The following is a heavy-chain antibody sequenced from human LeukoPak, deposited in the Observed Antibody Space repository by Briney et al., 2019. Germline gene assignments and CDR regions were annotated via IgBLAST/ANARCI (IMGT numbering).Heavy chain of an antibody. CDR3: ARGTQLSVVVPAASFDY. CDR1: GYTFTSYD. D-gene: IGHD2-2*01. Sequence: ASVKVSCKASGYTFTSYDIIWVRQAPGQGLEWMGWINPNSGGTNYAQKFQGRVTMTRDTSISTAYMELSRLRSDDTAVYYCARGTQLSVVVPAASFDYWGQGTLVTVSS. V-gene: IGHV1-2*02. CDR2: INPNSGGT. J-gene: IGHJ4*02.